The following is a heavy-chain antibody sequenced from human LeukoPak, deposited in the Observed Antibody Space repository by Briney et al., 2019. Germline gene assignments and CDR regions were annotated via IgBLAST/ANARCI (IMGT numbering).Heavy chain of an antibody. Sequence: SETLSLTCAVYGGSFSGYYWSWIRQPPGKGQEWIGEINHSGSTNYNPSLKSRVTISVDTSKNQFSLKLSSVTAADTAVYYCARSKYYYDSSGYRYYMDVWGKGTTVTISS. CDR2: INHSGST. V-gene: IGHV4-34*01. CDR1: GGSFSGYY. D-gene: IGHD3-22*01. CDR3: ARSKYYYDSSGYRYYMDV. J-gene: IGHJ6*03.